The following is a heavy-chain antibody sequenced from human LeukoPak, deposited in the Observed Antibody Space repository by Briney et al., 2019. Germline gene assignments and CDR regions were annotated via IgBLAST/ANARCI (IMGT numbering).Heavy chain of an antibody. Sequence: GGSLRLSCAASGFSFDDYAMHWVRQAPGKGLEWVSGISWNSGIIGYADSVEGRFTISRDNAKNSLYLQMNSLRAEDTALYYCARDYGSGSYYAFDIWGQGTMVTVSS. J-gene: IGHJ3*02. CDR2: ISWNSGII. CDR1: GFSFDDYA. D-gene: IGHD3-10*01. CDR3: ARDYGSGSYYAFDI. V-gene: IGHV3-9*01.